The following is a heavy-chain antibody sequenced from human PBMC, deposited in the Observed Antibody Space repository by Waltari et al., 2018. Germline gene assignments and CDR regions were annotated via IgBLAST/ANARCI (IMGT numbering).Heavy chain of an antibody. CDR1: GFNFFYTW. J-gene: IGHJ5*02. CDR3: ITDPANAYVRWFDP. CDR2: IKRSSDGGAA. D-gene: IGHD2-2*01. Sequence: EVQLVESGGGLVKPGGSLRLSCAASGFNFFYTWMTWVRQAPGKGLEWVGRIKRSSDGGAAEYAAPVNGRFIISRDDSSSTLYLQMNSLKSEDTAVYYCITDPANAYVRWFDPWGQGTLVTVSS. V-gene: IGHV3-15*01.